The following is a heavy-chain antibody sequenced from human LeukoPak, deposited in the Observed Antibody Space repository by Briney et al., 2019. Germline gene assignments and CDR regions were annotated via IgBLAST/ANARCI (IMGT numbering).Heavy chain of an antibody. Sequence: SETLSLTCAVSGYSISSGYYWGWIRQPPGKGLKWIGSIYHSGSTYYNPSLKSRVTISVDTSKNQFSLKLSSVTAADTAVYYCAGGNGYSRKQTVYYFDYWGQGTLVTVSS. CDR1: GYSISSGYY. CDR2: IYHSGST. J-gene: IGHJ4*02. CDR3: AGGNGYSRKQTVYYFDY. D-gene: IGHD6-13*01. V-gene: IGHV4-38-2*01.